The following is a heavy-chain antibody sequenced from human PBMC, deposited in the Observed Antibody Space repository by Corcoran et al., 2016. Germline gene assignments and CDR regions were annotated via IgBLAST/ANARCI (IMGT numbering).Heavy chain of an antibody. CDR1: GYTFTYYA. D-gene: IGHD2-15*01. J-gene: IGHJ4*02. V-gene: IGHV1-3*04. Sequence: QVQLVQSATEVKKPGASVKVSCKASGYTFTYYAMHWVRQAPGQSLEWMGWLNTANGDTKCSQKFQDRLTITRDTSASTTYMDLSSLRSEDTAIYYGARDRADIASGGGPVGDWGQGTLVTVSS. CDR2: LNTANGDT. CDR3: ARDRADIASGGGPVGD.